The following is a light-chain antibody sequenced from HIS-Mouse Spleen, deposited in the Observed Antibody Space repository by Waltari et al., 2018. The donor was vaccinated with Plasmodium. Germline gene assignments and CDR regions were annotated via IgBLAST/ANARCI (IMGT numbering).Light chain of an antibody. V-gene: IGLV2-8*01. Sequence: QSALTQPPSASGSPGQSLTISCPRTSSDVSGSTYFPWYQQHPGKPPKPMIYEVSKRPSGVPDRFSGSKSGNTASLTVSGLQAEDEADYYCSSYAGSNNLVFGGGTKLTVL. J-gene: IGLJ2*01. CDR1: SSDVSGSTY. CDR3: SSYAGSNNLV. CDR2: EVS.